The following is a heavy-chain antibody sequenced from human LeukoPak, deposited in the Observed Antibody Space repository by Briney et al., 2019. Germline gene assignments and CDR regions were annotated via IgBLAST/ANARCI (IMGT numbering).Heavy chain of an antibody. CDR2: ISSNGTIM. V-gene: IGHV3-48*03. D-gene: IGHD6-19*01. CDR3: ARDGQQWPIYY. CDR1: GFTFNNYE. Sequence: GGSLRLSCAASGFTFNNYEMIWVRQAPGKGLEWVSYISSNGTIMYYADSVRGRFTISRDNAKNSLYLQVNSLRAEDTAVYYCARDGQQWPIYYWGQGTLVTVSS. J-gene: IGHJ4*02.